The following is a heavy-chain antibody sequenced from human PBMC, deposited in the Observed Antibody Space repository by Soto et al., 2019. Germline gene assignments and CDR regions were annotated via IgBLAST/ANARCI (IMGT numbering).Heavy chain of an antibody. Sequence: LRLSCAASGFTFSSYAMSWVRQAPGKGLEWVSAISGSGGSTYYADSVKGRFTISRDNSKNTLYLQMNSLRAEDTAVYYCAKILSERGYSPFDYWGQGTLVTVSS. D-gene: IGHD5-18*01. CDR1: GFTFSSYA. CDR2: ISGSGGST. CDR3: AKILSERGYSPFDY. J-gene: IGHJ4*02. V-gene: IGHV3-23*01.